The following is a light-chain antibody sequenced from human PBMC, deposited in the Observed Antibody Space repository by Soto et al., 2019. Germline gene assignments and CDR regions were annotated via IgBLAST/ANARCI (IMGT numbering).Light chain of an antibody. CDR1: QDISNY. J-gene: IGKJ1*01. V-gene: IGKV1-33*01. CDR2: DAS. CDR3: QQYGSSPSWT. Sequence: DIQMTQSPSSLSASVGDRVTITCQASQDISNYLNWYQQKLGKAPKLLIYDASNLETGVPSRFSGSGSGTDFTLTISRLEPEDFAVYYCQQYGSSPSWTFGQGTKVDIK.